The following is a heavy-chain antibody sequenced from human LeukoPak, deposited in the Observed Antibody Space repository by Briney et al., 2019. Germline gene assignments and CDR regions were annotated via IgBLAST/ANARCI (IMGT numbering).Heavy chain of an antibody. V-gene: IGHV3-11*01. CDR3: ARAAINYYDSSGPIDY. CDR2: ISSSGSTI. D-gene: IGHD3-22*01. J-gene: IGHJ4*02. Sequence: PGGPLRLSCAASGFTFSDYYMSWIRQAPGKGLEGVSYISSSGSTIYYADSVKGRFTISRDNAKNSLYLQMNSLRAEDTAVYYCARAAINYYDSSGPIDYWGQGTLVTVSS. CDR1: GFTFSDYY.